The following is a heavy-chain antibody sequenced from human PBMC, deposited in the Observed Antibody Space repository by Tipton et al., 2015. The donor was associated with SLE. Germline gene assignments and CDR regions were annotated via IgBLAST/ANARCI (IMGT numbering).Heavy chain of an antibody. V-gene: IGHV3-21*01. CDR2: ITGGSTYI. CDR3: ARQRQQLDPFDY. D-gene: IGHD6-13*01. J-gene: IGHJ4*02. Sequence: GSLRLSCAASGFTLSGYVMHWVRQAPGKGLEWVSSITGGSTYINYADSVKGRFTISRDNAKNSLYLQMNSLRVGETAVYYCARQRQQLDPFDYWGQGTMVTVSS. CDR1: GFTLSGYV.